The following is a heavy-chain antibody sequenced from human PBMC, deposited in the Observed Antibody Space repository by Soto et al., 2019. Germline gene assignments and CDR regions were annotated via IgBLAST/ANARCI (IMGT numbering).Heavy chain of an antibody. J-gene: IGHJ4*02. Sequence: EVHLVESGGGLVQPGGSLRLSCAASGFTFSNSAMHWVRQAPGKGLEWISYISTSSSTIYYADSVKGRFTISRDNAKNSLYLQMDSLRDEDTAVYLCANKALGGIHCDYWGRGTLVTVSS. D-gene: IGHD1-26*01. CDR2: ISTSSSTI. CDR1: GFTFSNSA. CDR3: ANKALGGIHCDY. V-gene: IGHV3-48*02.